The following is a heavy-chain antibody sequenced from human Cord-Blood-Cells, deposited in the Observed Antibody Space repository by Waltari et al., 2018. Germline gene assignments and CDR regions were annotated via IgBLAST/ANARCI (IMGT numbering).Heavy chain of an antibody. V-gene: IGHV1-24*01. D-gene: IGHD3-22*01. J-gene: IGHJ4*02. CDR2: FDPEDGTT. CDR3: ATGKVSVVISSPTFDY. Sequence: QVQLVQSGAEVKKPGASVKVSCKVSGYTLTELSMHWVRQAPGKGFEWRGGFDPEDGTTIYEQKFPGRVTMTEDTSTDTAYMELSSLRSEDTAVYYCATGKVSVVISSPTFDYWGQGTLVTVSS. CDR1: GYTLTELS.